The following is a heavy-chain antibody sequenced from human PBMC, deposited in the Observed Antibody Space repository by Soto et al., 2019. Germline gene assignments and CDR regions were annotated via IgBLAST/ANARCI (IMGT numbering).Heavy chain of an antibody. V-gene: IGHV4-59*01. CDR2: IYKSGSI. D-gene: IGHD3-22*01. CDR3: ARADKLFDSSGYFYLFDY. J-gene: IGHJ4*02. CDR1: GGSISTYS. Sequence: SETLSLTCTVSGGSISTYSWNWIRQSPGRGLEWIGYIYKSGSIKYNPSLKSRVTISLDTSKNQFSLDLSSVTAADTAVYYCARADKLFDSSGYFYLFDYWGQGTLVTVSS.